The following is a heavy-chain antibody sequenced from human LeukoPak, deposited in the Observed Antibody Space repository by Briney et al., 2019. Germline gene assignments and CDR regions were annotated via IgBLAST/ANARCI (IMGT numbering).Heavy chain of an antibody. V-gene: IGHV3-30-3*01. Sequence: GGPLRLSCAASGFTFSSYAMHWVRQAPGKGLEWVAVISYDGSNKYYADSVKGRFTISRDNSKNTLYLQMNSLRAEDTAVYYCASIAAAVHWGQGTLVTVSS. CDR3: ASIAAAVH. CDR2: ISYDGSNK. CDR1: GFTFSSYA. J-gene: IGHJ4*02. D-gene: IGHD6-13*01.